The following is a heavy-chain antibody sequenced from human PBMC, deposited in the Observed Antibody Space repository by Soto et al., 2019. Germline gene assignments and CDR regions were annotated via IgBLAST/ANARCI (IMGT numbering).Heavy chain of an antibody. CDR1: GFTLSGYW. V-gene: IGHV3-74*01. D-gene: IGHD3-16*01. CDR3: ARDPFSWDYFDD. Sequence: VQLVESGGGLVQPGGSLRLSCAASGFTLSGYWMHWVRQAPGKGLVWVSRINADGSSTSYADSVKGRFTISRDNAKDTLYLQMSSLRADDTGVYYCARDPFSWDYFDDWGQGARVTVSS. J-gene: IGHJ4*02. CDR2: INADGSST.